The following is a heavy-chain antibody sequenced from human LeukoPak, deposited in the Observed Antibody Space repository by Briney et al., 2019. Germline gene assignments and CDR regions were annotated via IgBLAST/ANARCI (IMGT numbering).Heavy chain of an antibody. J-gene: IGHJ4*02. Sequence: PSETLSLTCTVSGGSLSSSSYFWGWIRQPPGKGLEWIGSIYSSGSTYYNPSLKSRVDISVDTSENQFSLKLSSVTAADTAVYYCARSYYYVSGSYYKPFDYWGQGTLVTVSS. CDR2: IYSSGST. D-gene: IGHD3-10*01. V-gene: IGHV4-39*01. CDR1: GGSLSSSSYF. CDR3: ARSYYYVSGSYYKPFDY.